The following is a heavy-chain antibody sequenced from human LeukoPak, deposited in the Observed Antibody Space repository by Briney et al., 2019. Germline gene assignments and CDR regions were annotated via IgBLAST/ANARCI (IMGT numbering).Heavy chain of an antibody. CDR1: GGSISSGGYS. J-gene: IGHJ4*02. D-gene: IGHD5-12*01. CDR2: IYHSGST. CDR3: ARGYSGYDYVH. V-gene: IGHV4-30-2*02. Sequence: SETLSLTCAVSGGSISSGGYSWSWIRQPPGKGLEWIGYIYHSGSTYYNPSLKSRVTISVDRSKDQFSLKLSSVTAADTAVYYCARGYSGYDYVHWGQGTLVTVSS.